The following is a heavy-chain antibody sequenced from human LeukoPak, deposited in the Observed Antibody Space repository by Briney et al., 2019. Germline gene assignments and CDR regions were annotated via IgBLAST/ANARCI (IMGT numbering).Heavy chain of an antibody. D-gene: IGHD3-3*01. Sequence: PSETLSLTCAVYGGSFSGYYWSWIRQPPGKGLEWIGEINHSGSTNYNPSLKSRVTISVDTSKNQFSLKLSSVTAADTAVYYCARDTLTIFGVVIEGGFDYWGQGTLVTVSS. V-gene: IGHV4-34*01. J-gene: IGHJ4*02. CDR1: GGSFSGYY. CDR2: INHSGST. CDR3: ARDTLTIFGVVIEGGFDY.